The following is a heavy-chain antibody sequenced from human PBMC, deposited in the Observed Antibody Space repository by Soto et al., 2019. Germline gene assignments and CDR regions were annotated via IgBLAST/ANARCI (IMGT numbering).Heavy chain of an antibody. CDR3: ARGEWLPRSDY. CDR2: INHSGSI. V-gene: IGHV4-34*01. Sequence: SETLSLTYAVYGGSFSGYFWSWIRQPPGKGLEWIGEINHSGSINYSPSLKGRVTISIDTSENQFSLKLTSVTAADTAVYYCARGEWLPRSDYWGQGTLVTVSS. D-gene: IGHD3-3*01. CDR1: GGSFSGYF. J-gene: IGHJ4*02.